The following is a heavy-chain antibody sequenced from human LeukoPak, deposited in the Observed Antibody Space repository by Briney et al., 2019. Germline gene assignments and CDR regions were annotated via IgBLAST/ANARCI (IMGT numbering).Heavy chain of an antibody. Sequence: ASVKVSCKASGYSFTAYYIHWVRQAPGQGLEWIGRINPTSGGTDYAQKFQGRVTMTRDTSINTAYMELNRLRSDDTATYYCARDGFPDYWGQGTLVIVSS. V-gene: IGHV1-2*06. CDR2: INPTSGGT. J-gene: IGHJ4*02. CDR3: ARDGFPDY. D-gene: IGHD2-21*01. CDR1: GYSFTAYY.